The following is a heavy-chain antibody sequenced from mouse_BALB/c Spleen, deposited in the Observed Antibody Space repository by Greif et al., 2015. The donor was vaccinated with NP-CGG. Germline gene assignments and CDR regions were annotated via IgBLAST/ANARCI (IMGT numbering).Heavy chain of an antibody. CDR2: INPGSGGT. J-gene: IGHJ4*01. D-gene: IGHD4-1*01. Sequence: VQLQQSGAELVRPGTSVKVSCKASGYAFTNYLIEWVKQRPGQGLEWIGVINPGSGGTNYNEKFKGKATLTADKSSSTAYMQLSSLTSDDSAVYFCARDGTEAMDYWGQGTSVTVSS. CDR3: ARDGTEAMDY. CDR1: GYAFTNYL. V-gene: IGHV1-54*01.